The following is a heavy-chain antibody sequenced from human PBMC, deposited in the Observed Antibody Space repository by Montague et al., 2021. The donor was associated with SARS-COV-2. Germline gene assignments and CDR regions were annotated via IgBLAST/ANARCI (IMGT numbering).Heavy chain of an antibody. V-gene: IGHV4-59*12. Sequence: SETLSLTCTVSGGSISPYYWSWIRQSPGKGLECIGYTSYSGSTDYNPSLKSRVTISMDTSTNQFSLKLSSVTAADTAVYYCARWGEYYDSPYYYYAMDVWGQGTTVTVSS. J-gene: IGHJ6*02. CDR3: ARWGEYYDSPYYYYAMDV. CDR2: TSYSGST. CDR1: GGSISPYY. D-gene: IGHD3-3*01.